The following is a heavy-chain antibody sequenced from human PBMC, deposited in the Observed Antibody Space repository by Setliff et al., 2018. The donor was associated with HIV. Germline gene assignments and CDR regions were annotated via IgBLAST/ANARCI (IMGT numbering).Heavy chain of an antibody. CDR1: GFAFSTFD. J-gene: IGHJ3*01. D-gene: IGHD1-26*01. CDR3: AKPTSGLYPRAFDL. V-gene: IGHV3-23*01. Sequence: PGGSLRLSCAASGFAFSTFDMNWVRQTPERGLEWVSAVSPSSIVTYYADSVKGRFTVSRDDSNNMLFLQMSSLGPEDTALYYCAKPTSGLYPRAFDLWGQGTRGTVSS. CDR2: VSPSSIVT.